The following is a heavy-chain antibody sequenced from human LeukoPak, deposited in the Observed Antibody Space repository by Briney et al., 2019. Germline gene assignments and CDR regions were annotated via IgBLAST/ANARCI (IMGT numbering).Heavy chain of an antibody. CDR1: GFTFSSYA. J-gene: IGHJ4*02. CDR2: ITSSGSTK. D-gene: IGHD5-18*01. V-gene: IGHV3-48*04. CDR3: AREIGGSYGYTD. Sequence: GGSLRLSCAASGFTFSSYAMSWVRQAPGKGLEWVSYITSSGSTKHYADSVKGRLTISRDNAKNSLYLQMNSLRAEDTAVYYCAREIGGSYGYTDWGQGTLVTVSS.